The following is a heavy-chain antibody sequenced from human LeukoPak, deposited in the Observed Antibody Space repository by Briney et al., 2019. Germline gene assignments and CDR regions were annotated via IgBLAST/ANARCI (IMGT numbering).Heavy chain of an antibody. CDR3: ARGRWFGELLWGFFDY. D-gene: IGHD3-10*01. CDR2: INHSGST. J-gene: IGHJ4*02. V-gene: IGHV4-34*01. Sequence: SSETLSLTCAVYGGSFSGYYWSWIRQPPGKGLEWIGEINHSGSTNYNPSLKSRVTISVDTSKNQFSLKLSSVTAADTAVYYCARGRWFGELLWGFFDYWGQGTLVTVS. CDR1: GGSFSGYY.